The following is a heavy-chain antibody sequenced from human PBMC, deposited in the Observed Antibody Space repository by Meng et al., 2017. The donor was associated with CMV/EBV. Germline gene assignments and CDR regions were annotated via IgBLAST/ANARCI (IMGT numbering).Heavy chain of an antibody. Sequence: QVQLVQSGAEVKKPGSSVKVSCKASGGTFSSYAISWVRQAPGQGPEWMGGIIPIFGTANYAQKFQGRVTITADESTSTAYMELSSLRSEDTAVYYCAVTYCGGDCYLGSSDYWGQGTLVTVSS. CDR1: GGTFSSYA. CDR3: AVTYCGGDCYLGSSDY. D-gene: IGHD2-21*02. V-gene: IGHV1-69*12. CDR2: IIPIFGTA. J-gene: IGHJ4*02.